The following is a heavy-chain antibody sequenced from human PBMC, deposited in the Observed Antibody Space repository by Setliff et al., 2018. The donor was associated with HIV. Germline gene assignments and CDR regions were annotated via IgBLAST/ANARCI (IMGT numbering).Heavy chain of an antibody. Sequence: SETLSLTCTVSGDSISTYYWSWIRQPPGKGLEWIGYIYTSGSTNYNPSLKSRVTISKDTSKNHFSLKLTSVTAADTAVYYCARGLTRVGYYYYFYMDVWGKGTTVTVSS. V-gene: IGHV4-4*08. D-gene: IGHD7-27*01. CDR1: GDSISTYY. CDR2: IYTSGST. CDR3: ARGLTRVGYYYYFYMDV. J-gene: IGHJ6*03.